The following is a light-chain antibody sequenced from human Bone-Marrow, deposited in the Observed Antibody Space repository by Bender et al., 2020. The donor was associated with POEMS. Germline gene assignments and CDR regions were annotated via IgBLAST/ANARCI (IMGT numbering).Light chain of an antibody. CDR1: TLSNVY. Sequence: ELTQPPSVSVYPGQTARITCSGDTLSNVYTYWYQQKPGHAPVMVISKDTQRPSGVPERFSGSSSGTTVALTISGVQAEDEADYYCAAWDDNLNGLVFGGGTKLTVL. CDR2: KDT. CDR3: AAWDDNLNGLV. J-gene: IGLJ3*02. V-gene: IGLV3-25*03.